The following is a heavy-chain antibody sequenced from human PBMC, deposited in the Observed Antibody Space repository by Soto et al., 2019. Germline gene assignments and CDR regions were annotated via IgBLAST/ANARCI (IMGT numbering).Heavy chain of an antibody. J-gene: IGHJ6*02. CDR3: AKNPTRDIVVVVAPTDYYGMDV. Sequence: PGGSLRLSCAASGFTFSSYCMSLVRQAPGKGLEWVAVISYDGSNKYYADSVKGRFTISRDNSKNTLYLQMDSLRAEDTAVYYCAKNPTRDIVVVVAPTDYYGMDVWGQGTTVTVSS. V-gene: IGHV3-30*18. CDR2: ISYDGSNK. D-gene: IGHD2-15*01. CDR1: GFTFSSYC.